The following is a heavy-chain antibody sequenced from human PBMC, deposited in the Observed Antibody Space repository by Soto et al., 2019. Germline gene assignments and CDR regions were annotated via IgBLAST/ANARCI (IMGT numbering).Heavy chain of an antibody. CDR2: IKNKTDGGTR. CDR3: ITDPYYDFWSGYHFDY. CDR1: GFSFDKAW. V-gene: IGHV3-15*01. D-gene: IGHD3-3*01. Sequence: GGSLRLSCAASGFSFDKAWMSWVRLTAGKGLEWVGRIKNKTDGGTRDYPALVRDRFSISRDDLRSTLCLQMNSLKTEDTAVYYCITDPYYDFWSGYHFDYWSQGTLVTVSS. J-gene: IGHJ4*02.